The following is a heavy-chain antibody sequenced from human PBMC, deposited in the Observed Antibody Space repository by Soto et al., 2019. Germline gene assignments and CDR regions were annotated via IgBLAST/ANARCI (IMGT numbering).Heavy chain of an antibody. CDR2: ISASSYFI. Sequence: GGSLRLSCAASGFTLSNYAVNWVRQAPGKGLEWVSMISASSYFIHYADSVKGRFTISRDNSKNTLYLQMNSLRAEDTAVYYCARDRSSSSWTSKGGMDVWGQGTTVTVSS. CDR1: GFTLSNYA. D-gene: IGHD6-13*01. J-gene: IGHJ6*02. V-gene: IGHV3-23*01. CDR3: ARDRSSSSWTSKGGMDV.